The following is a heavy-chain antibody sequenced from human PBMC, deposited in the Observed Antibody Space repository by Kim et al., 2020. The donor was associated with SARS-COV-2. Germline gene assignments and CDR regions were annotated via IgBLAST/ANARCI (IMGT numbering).Heavy chain of an antibody. Sequence: SETLSLTCTVSGGSVSSSDYYWGWIRQPPGKGLEWIGSIYYSGSTYYNLSLKSRVSILVATSKNQFSLKLSSVTAAETAVYCCARPIGHNRSYNYWGQGTRATVS. V-gene: IGHV4-39*01. J-gene: IGHJ4*02. CDR1: GGSVSSSDYY. CDR3: ARPIGHNRSYNY. CDR2: IYYSGST. D-gene: IGHD1-26*01.